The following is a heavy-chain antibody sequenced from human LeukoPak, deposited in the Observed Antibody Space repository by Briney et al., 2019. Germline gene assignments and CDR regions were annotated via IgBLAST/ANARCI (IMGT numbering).Heavy chain of an antibody. CDR3: AGYASGTGYYGMDV. V-gene: IGHV3-7*01. D-gene: IGHD3-10*01. CDR1: GFTFSSYS. CDR2: IKQDGNEK. Sequence: GGSLRLSCAASGFTFSSYSMNWVRQAPGKGLEWVANIKQDGNEKYYVDSVKGRFTISRDNAKNSLYLQMNSLRAEDTAVYYCAGYASGTGYYGMDVWGQGTTVTVSS. J-gene: IGHJ6*02.